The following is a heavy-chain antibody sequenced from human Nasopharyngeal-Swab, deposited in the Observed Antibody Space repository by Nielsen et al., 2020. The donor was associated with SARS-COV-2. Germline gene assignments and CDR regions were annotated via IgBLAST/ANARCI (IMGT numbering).Heavy chain of an antibody. CDR3: AASQWGEYFDY. V-gene: IGHV1-24*01. Sequence: ASVKVSCKVSGSTLTEISMHWVRQAHGRGLEWMGGFDPEDGETIYAQKFQGRVTMTEDTSIDTAYMELRSLRSEDTAVYYCAASQWGEYFDYWGQGTLVSFSS. J-gene: IGHJ4*02. CDR2: FDPEDGET. D-gene: IGHD3-16*01. CDR1: GSTLTEIS.